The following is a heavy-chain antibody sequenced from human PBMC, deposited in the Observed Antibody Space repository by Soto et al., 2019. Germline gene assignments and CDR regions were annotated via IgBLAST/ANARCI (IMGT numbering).Heavy chain of an antibody. D-gene: IGHD1-1*01. CDR2: MRHSGLT. V-gene: IGHV4-34*01. CDR1: GGFVSSGSYY. Sequence: QVQLQQWGAGLLKPSETLSLTCAVYGGFVSSGSYYWSWIRQPPGKGPEWIGEMRHSGLTHFNPSRKGRVTLSGESSKNQVPMKTGSATAANTSLYYCAGVARGTATTVVDDIDIWGPWTMVTVSS. J-gene: IGHJ3*02. CDR3: AGVARGTATTVVDDIDI.